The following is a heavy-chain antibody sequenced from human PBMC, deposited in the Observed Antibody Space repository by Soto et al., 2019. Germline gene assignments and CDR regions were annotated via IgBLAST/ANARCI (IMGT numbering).Heavy chain of an antibody. J-gene: IGHJ4*02. CDR3: ARVYTTPDY. V-gene: IGHV1-46*01. Sequence: SCKASGYTFTSYYIHWVRQDPGQGLEWMGIINPSGGSTSYAQKFQGRVTMTTDTSTSTAYMELRSLSSDDTAVYYCARVYTTPDYWGQGALVTVSS. D-gene: IGHD1-1*01. CDR2: INPSGGST. CDR1: GYTFTSYY.